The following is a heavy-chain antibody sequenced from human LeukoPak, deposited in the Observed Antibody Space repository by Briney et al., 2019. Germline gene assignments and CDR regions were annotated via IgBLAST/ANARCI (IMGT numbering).Heavy chain of an antibody. V-gene: IGHV4-39*07. CDR2: IYYSGST. Sequence: SETLSLTCTVSGGSISSYYWGWIRQPPGKGLEWIGSIYYSGSTYYNPSLKSRVTISVDTSKNQFSLKLSSVTAADTAVYYCARTPWGYGYFDYWGQGTLVTVSS. CDR3: ARTPWGYGYFDY. J-gene: IGHJ4*02. D-gene: IGHD5-18*01. CDR1: GGSISSYY.